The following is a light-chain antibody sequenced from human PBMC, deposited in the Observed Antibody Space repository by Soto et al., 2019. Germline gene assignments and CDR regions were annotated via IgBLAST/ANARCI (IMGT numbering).Light chain of an antibody. V-gene: IGKV3-20*01. CDR3: QQYGSSQA. CDR1: QSVSSSY. CDR2: GAS. Sequence: EIVLTQSPGTLSLSPGERATLSCRASQSVSSSYLAWYQQKPGQAPRLLIYGASSSATGIPDRCSGSGSGTAFTLTISGLEADEVEVYYCQQYGSSQAFGGGTKLEIK. J-gene: IGKJ4*01.